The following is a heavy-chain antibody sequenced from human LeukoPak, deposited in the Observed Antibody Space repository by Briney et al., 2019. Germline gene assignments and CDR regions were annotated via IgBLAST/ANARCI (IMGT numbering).Heavy chain of an antibody. Sequence: GASVKVSCKASGYTFTGYYMHWVRHAPGPGLEWMGWINPNSGGTNYAQKFQGRVTMTTDTSISTAYMELSRLRSDDTAVYCCVKDSNWILFDDWGQGTLVTVSS. CDR1: GYTFTGYY. CDR2: INPNSGGT. J-gene: IGHJ4*02. V-gene: IGHV1-2*02. D-gene: IGHD2-2*03. CDR3: VKDSNWILFDD.